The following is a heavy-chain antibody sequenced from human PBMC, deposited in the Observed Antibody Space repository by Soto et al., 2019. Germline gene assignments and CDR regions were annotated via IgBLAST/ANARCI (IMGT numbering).Heavy chain of an antibody. CDR1: GGSISGYY. Sequence: SETLSLTCTVPGGSISGYYCNWIRQTPGKGLEWNGYMYYSWNTNSNPSLTSRVTISVDTSTSQVSLNLRSVTAADPGVYYCACGLYDDFWSGQPRMDVWGQGTTGTVSS. CDR3: ACGLYDDFWSGQPRMDV. J-gene: IGHJ6*02. CDR2: MYYSWNT. V-gene: IGHV4-59*01. D-gene: IGHD3-3*01.